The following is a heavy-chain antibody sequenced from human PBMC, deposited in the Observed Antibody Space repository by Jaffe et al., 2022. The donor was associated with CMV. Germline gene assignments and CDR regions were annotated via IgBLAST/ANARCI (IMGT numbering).Heavy chain of an antibody. D-gene: IGHD3-22*01. Sequence: EVQLVESGGGLVQPGGSLRLSCAASGFTFSSYAMSWVRQAPGKGLEWVSAISGSGGSTYYADSVKGRFTISRDNSKNTLYLQMNSLRAEDTAVYYCAKGVGNKNYDSSGYYIFDYWGQGTLVTVSS. V-gene: IGHV3-23*04. CDR1: GFTFSSYA. CDR3: AKGVGNKNYDSSGYYIFDY. J-gene: IGHJ4*02. CDR2: ISGSGGST.